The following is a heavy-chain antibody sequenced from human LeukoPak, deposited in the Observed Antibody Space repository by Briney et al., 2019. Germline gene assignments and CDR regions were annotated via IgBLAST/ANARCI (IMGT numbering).Heavy chain of an antibody. CDR2: IYHSGST. V-gene: IGHV4-61*01. D-gene: IGHD1-26*01. Sequence: SETLSLTCTVSGGSISSSSYYWSWIRQPPGKGLEWIGYIYHSGSTYYNPSLKSRVTISVDTSKSQFSLKLTSVTAADTAVYYCARESWKWELDGFDIWGQGTVVTVSS. J-gene: IGHJ3*02. CDR1: GGSISSSSYY. CDR3: ARESWKWELDGFDI.